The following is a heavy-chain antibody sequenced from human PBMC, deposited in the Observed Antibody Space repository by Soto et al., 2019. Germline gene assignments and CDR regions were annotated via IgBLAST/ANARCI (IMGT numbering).Heavy chain of an antibody. V-gene: IGHV3-30-3*01. CDR2: ISYDGSNK. CDR1: GFTFSSYA. CDR3: ASGVRDNWFDP. J-gene: IGHJ5*02. Sequence: GGSLRLSCAASGFTFSSYAMHWVRQAPGKGLEWVAVISYDGSNKYYADSVKGRFTISRDNSKNTLYLQMNSLRAEDTAVYYCASGVRDNWFDPWGQGTLVTVSS. D-gene: IGHD2-8*01.